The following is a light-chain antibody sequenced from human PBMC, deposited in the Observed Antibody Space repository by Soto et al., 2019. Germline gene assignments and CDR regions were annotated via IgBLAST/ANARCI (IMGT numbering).Light chain of an antibody. V-gene: IGKV3-15*01. CDR2: GAS. Sequence: EIVMTQSPATLSVSPGERATLSCRASQSVSSNLAWYQQKPGQAPRLLIYGASTRATGIPARFSGSGSGTEFTLTISSLQSEDFAVYYCRQYNNWPPNYTFGQGTKLEIK. CDR3: RQYNNWPPNYT. J-gene: IGKJ2*01. CDR1: QSVSSN.